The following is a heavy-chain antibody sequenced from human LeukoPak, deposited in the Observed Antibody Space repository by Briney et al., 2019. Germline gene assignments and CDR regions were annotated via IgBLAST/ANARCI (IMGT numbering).Heavy chain of an antibody. J-gene: IGHJ4*02. CDR3: ARESAGSLHDSTAAFHY. CDR2: GHHSESS. V-gene: IGHV4-61*01. Sequence: SETLSLTCTVSGGSVSSGSYYWSWIRQPPGKGLEWIAYGHHSESSNYNPSFRSRVIIPVDTSRNQFSLRLSSVTAADTAIYYCARESAGSLHDSTAAFHYWGQGILVIVSS. D-gene: IGHD2-8*02. CDR1: GGSVSSGSYY.